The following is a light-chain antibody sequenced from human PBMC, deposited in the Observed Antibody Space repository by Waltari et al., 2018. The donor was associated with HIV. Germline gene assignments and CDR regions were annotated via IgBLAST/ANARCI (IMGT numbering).Light chain of an antibody. CDR2: LGS. J-gene: IGKJ2*01. V-gene: IGKV2-28*01. Sequence: DIVMTQSPLSLPVTPAASASVSCNSSQSLLPSIGFIYLDWHLQKPGQSPQLLIFLGSTRASGVPDRFSGSGSGTDFTLRISGVEADDVGVYYCMQALQTPSTFGQGTKLEIK. CDR1: QSLLPSIGFIY. CDR3: MQALQTPST.